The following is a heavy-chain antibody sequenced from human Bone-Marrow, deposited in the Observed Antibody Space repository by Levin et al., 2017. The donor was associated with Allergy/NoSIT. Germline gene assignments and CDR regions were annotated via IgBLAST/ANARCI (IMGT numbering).Heavy chain of an antibody. CDR1: GFTFSGYW. CDR3: ARNGAWSFEF. CDR2: INRDGGDG. D-gene: IGHD2-8*01. Sequence: SCASSGFTFSGYWMAWVRQAPGKGLEWVANINRDGGDGYYVDSVNGRFTISRDNARNSLDLQMNSLRVEDTAVYYCARNGAWSFEFWGQGTLVTVSS. V-gene: IGHV3-7*02. J-gene: IGHJ4*02.